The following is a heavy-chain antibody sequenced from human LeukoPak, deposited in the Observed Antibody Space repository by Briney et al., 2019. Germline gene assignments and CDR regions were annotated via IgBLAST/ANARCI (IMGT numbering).Heavy chain of an antibody. V-gene: IGHV3-33*01. CDR3: ARDPEGYSGNRFDP. Sequence: GGSLRLSCAASGFTFSSYGMHWVRQAPGKGLEWVAVIWYDGSNKYYADSVKGRFTISRDNSKNTLYLQMNSLRAEDTAVYYCARDPEGYSGNRFDPWGQGTLVTVSS. D-gene: IGHD5-12*01. CDR1: GFTFSSYG. J-gene: IGHJ5*02. CDR2: IWYDGSNK.